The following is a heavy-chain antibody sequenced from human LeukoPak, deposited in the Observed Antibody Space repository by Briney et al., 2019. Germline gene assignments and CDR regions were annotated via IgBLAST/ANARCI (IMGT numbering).Heavy chain of an antibody. CDR1: GFTFSSYS. CDR3: ARDSLAGFDY. Sequence: GGSLRLSCAASGFTFSSYSMNWVRQAPGKGLEWVSYISSSSSTIYYADSVKGRFTIPGDNAKNSLYPQMNSLRAEDTAVYYCARDSLAGFDYWGQGTLVTVSS. J-gene: IGHJ4*02. CDR2: ISSSSSTI. V-gene: IGHV3-48*01.